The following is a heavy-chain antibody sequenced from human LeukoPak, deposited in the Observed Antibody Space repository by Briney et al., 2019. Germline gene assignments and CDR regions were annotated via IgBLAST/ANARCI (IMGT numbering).Heavy chain of an antibody. D-gene: IGHD2-8*01. CDR2: IYSDNT. J-gene: IGHJ3*02. Sequence: GGSLRLSCTVSGFTFSSNSMSWVRQAPGKGLEWVSFIYSDNTHYSDSVKGRFTISIDNSKNTLYLQMNSLRAEDTAVYYCARDNSRYCTNGVCRGADAFDIWGQGTMVTVSS. CDR1: GFTFSSNS. V-gene: IGHV3-53*01. CDR3: ARDNSRYCTNGVCRGADAFDI.